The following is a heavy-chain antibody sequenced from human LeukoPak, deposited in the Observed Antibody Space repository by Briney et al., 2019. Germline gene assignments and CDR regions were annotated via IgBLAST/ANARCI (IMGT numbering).Heavy chain of an antibody. Sequence: SETLSLTCTVSGGSISSYYWSWIRQPPGKGLEWIGYIYYSGSTNYNPSLKSRVTISVDTSKNQFSLKLSSVTAADTAVYYCAKVPYGDYGGVDYWGQGTLVTVSS. CDR2: IYYSGST. CDR1: GGSISSYY. V-gene: IGHV4-59*08. D-gene: IGHD4-17*01. J-gene: IGHJ4*02. CDR3: AKVPYGDYGGVDY.